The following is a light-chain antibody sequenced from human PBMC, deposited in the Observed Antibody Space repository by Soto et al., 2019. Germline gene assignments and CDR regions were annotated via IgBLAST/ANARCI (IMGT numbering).Light chain of an antibody. Sequence: EIVMTQSPATLSVSPGERATLSCRASQSISSNLAWYQQKPGQAPRLLMYGASSRATGIPDRFSGSGSGTDFTLTIRTLEPEDFAVYYCQQYGSSPRSFGQGTKVDIK. CDR3: QQYGSSPRS. CDR1: QSISSN. J-gene: IGKJ1*01. V-gene: IGKV3-20*01. CDR2: GAS.